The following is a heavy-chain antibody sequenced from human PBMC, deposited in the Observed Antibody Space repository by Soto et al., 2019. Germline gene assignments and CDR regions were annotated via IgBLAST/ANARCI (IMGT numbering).Heavy chain of an antibody. Sequence: QVQLVESGGGVVQPGRSLRLSCAVSGFTFSPYGMHWVRQAPGKGLEWVAVISYDGSNKYYADSVKGRFTISRDNSKNTLYLQRNSLRAEHRAVYYCAKEKGGSYPLGAFDIWGQGTMVNGSS. D-gene: IGHD1-26*01. CDR1: GFTFSPYG. J-gene: IGHJ3*02. V-gene: IGHV3-30*18. CDR3: AKEKGGSYPLGAFDI. CDR2: ISYDGSNK.